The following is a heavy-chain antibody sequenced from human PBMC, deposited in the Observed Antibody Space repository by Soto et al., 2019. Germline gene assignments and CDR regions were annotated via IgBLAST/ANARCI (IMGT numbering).Heavy chain of an antibody. J-gene: IGHJ4*02. D-gene: IGHD3-10*01. Sequence: GGSLKLSCAASGFPFSGSAMHLVRPASGKGLEWVGRIRSKANSYATAYAASVKGRFTISRDDSKNTAYLQMNSLKTEDTAVYYCTRPAAGMVRGVTVLDYWGQGTLVTVSS. CDR2: IRSKANSYAT. CDR1: GFPFSGSA. CDR3: TRPAAGMVRGVTVLDY. V-gene: IGHV3-73*01.